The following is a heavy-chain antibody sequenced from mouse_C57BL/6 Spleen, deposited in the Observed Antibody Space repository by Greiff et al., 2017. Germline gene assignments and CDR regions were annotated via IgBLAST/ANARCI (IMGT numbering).Heavy chain of an antibody. D-gene: IGHD1-1*01. CDR2: INYDGSST. V-gene: IGHV5-16*01. Sequence: DVKLVESEGGLVQPGSSMKLSCTASGFTFSDYYMAWVRQVPEKGLEWVANINYDGSSTYYLDSLKSRFIISRDNAKNILYLQMSSLKSEDTATYYCAREEGAYYYGYAMDYWGQGTSVTVSS. CDR1: GFTFSDYY. CDR3: AREEGAYYYGYAMDY. J-gene: IGHJ4*01.